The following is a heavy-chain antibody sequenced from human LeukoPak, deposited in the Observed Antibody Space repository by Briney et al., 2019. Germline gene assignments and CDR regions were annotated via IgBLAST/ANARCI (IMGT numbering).Heavy chain of an antibody. CDR1: GYTFSRYY. CDR3: ARWGASGLALIYYYGMDV. CDR2: INPSGGST. J-gene: IGHJ6*02. D-gene: IGHD3/OR15-3a*01. Sequence: ASVKVSCKASGYTFSRYYMHWVRQAPGQGLEWMGIINPSGGSTSYAQKFQGRVTMTRDTSTRIVYMELGSLRSEDTAVYHCARWGASGLALIYYYGMDVWGQGTTVTVSS. V-gene: IGHV1-46*01.